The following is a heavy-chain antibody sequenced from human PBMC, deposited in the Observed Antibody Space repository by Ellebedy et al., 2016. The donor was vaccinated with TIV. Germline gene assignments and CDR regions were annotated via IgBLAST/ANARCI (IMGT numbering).Heavy chain of an antibody. V-gene: IGHV1-69*13. CDR1: GGTFSSYA. CDR2: LMPIFGST. CDR3: ARGKWPRHYDTSEDAFEF. Sequence: AASVKVSCKASGGTFSSYAVSWVRQAPGQGLEWVGGLMPIFGSTNYAQGFQGRITFTADESTGTAYMELSSLRSDDTAVYFCARGKWPRHYDTSEDAFEFWGLGTMVTVSS. D-gene: IGHD3-22*01. J-gene: IGHJ3*01.